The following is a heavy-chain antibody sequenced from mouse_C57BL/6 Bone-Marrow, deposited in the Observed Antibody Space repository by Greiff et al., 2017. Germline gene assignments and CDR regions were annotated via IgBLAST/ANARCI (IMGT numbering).Heavy chain of an antibody. Sequence: EVQLVESGPVLVKPGASVKMSCKASGYTFTDYYMNWVKQSHGKSLEWIGVINPYNGGTSYNQKFKGKATLTVDKSSSTAYMELNSLTSEDSAVYYCARSRSSGWDYWGQGTTLTVSS. V-gene: IGHV1-19*01. J-gene: IGHJ2*01. D-gene: IGHD1-1*01. CDR2: INPYNGGT. CDR1: GYTFTDYY. CDR3: ARSRSSGWDY.